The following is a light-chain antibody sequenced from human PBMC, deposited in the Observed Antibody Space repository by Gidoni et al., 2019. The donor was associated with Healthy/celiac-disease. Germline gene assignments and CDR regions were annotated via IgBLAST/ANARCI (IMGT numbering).Light chain of an antibody. CDR3: QQYNNWPRT. Sequence: EIVMTQSPATLSVSPGERATLSCRASQCVSSNLAWYQQKPGQAPRLLIYGATTRATGIPARFSGSGSGTEFTLTISSLQSEDFAVYYCQQYNNWPRTFXXXTKVEIK. CDR2: GAT. V-gene: IGKV3-15*01. J-gene: IGKJ1*01. CDR1: QCVSSN.